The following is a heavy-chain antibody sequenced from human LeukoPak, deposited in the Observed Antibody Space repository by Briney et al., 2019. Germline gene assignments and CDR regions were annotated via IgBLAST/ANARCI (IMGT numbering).Heavy chain of an antibody. V-gene: IGHV4-61*01. J-gene: IGHJ4*02. Sequence: SETLSLTCTVSGGSVSSGSYYWSWIRQPPGKGLEWIGYIYYSGSTNYNPSLKSRVTISVDTSKNQFSLKLSSVTAADTAVYYCARDRQLGIEYYFDYWGQGTLVTVSS. CDR1: GGSVSSGSYY. CDR2: IYYSGST. CDR3: ARDRQLGIEYYFDY. D-gene: IGHD7-27*01.